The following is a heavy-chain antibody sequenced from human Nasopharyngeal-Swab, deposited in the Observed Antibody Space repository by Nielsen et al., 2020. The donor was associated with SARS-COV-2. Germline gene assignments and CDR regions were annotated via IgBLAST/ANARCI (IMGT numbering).Heavy chain of an antibody. J-gene: IGHJ4*02. CDR3: ARVLGRGCSNYDFGY. D-gene: IGHD5-24*01. V-gene: IGHV7-4-1*02. CDR2: INTNTGNP. CDR1: GYTFPQYA. Sequence: ASVKVSCKSSGYTFPQYAIHWVRQAPGQGLEWMGWINTNTGNPTYAQGFTGRFVFSLDTSVSTAYLQISSLKAEDTAVYYCARVLGRGCSNYDFGYWGQGTLVTVSS.